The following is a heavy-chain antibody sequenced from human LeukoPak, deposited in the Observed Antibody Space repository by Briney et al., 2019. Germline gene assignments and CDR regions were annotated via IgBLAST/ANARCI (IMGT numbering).Heavy chain of an antibody. Sequence: ASVKVSCKASGYTFTGYYMHWVRQAPGQGLEWMGGIIPIFGTANYAQKFQGRVTITADESTSTAYMELSSLRSEDTAVYYCARVVVAADYYFDYWGQGTLVTVSS. CDR2: IIPIFGTA. J-gene: IGHJ4*02. V-gene: IGHV1-69*13. CDR3: ARVVVAADYYFDY. D-gene: IGHD2-15*01. CDR1: GYTFTGYY.